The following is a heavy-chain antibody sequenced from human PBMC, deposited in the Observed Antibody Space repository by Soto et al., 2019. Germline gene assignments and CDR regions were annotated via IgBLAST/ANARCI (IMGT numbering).Heavy chain of an antibody. CDR2: ISSSSSII. D-gene: IGHD2-15*01. Sequence: EVQLVESGGGLVQPGGSLRLSCAASGFTFSTYNMNWVRQAPGKGLEWVSYISSSSSIIYYADSVKGRFTISRDNAKNSLYLQMNSLRAEDTAVYYCATDPGGCSGGSCYSWYFDSWGQGTLVTVSS. CDR3: ATDPGGCSGGSCYSWYFDS. V-gene: IGHV3-48*01. J-gene: IGHJ4*02. CDR1: GFTFSTYN.